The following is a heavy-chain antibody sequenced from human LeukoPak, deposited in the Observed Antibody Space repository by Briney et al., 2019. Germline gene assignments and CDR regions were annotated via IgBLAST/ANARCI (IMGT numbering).Heavy chain of an antibody. CDR1: GYSIGSGYY. V-gene: IGHV4-38-2*01. D-gene: IGHD3-10*01. Sequence: SETLSLTCAVSGYSIGSGYYWGWTRQPPGKGLEWIGSIYHSGSTYYNPSLKSRVTISVDTSENQFSLKLSSVTAADTAVYYCARPDGGFGELKDWGQGTLVTVSS. J-gene: IGHJ4*02. CDR2: IYHSGST. CDR3: ARPDGGFGELKD.